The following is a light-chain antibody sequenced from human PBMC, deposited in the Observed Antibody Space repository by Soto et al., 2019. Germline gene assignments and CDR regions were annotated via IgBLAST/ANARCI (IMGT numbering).Light chain of an antibody. V-gene: IGKV3-15*01. J-gene: IGKJ1*01. CDR1: QSVNNN. CDR3: QHYNNWPPWT. CDR2: GAS. Sequence: ETLMTQSPATPSVSPGERATLSCRASQSVNNNLAWYQQKLGQAPRVLIYGASSRATGIPARFSGSGSGTEFTLTISTLQSEDFAIYYCQHYNNWPPWTFGQGTKVDI.